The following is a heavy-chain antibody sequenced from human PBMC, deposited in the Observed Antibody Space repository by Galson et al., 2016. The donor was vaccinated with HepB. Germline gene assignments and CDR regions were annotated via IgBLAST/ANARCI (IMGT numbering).Heavy chain of an antibody. CDR1: GFTVSSNY. Sequence: SLRLSCAASGFTVSSNYMSWVRQAPGKGLEWVSVIYSGGTTYYADSVKGRFTISRDNSENTLYLQMNSLRAEDTAVYYCASPRDGLRLGDWGQGTLVTVSS. D-gene: IGHD3-16*01. CDR3: ASPRDGLRLGD. V-gene: IGHV3-66*02. CDR2: IYSGGTT. J-gene: IGHJ4*02.